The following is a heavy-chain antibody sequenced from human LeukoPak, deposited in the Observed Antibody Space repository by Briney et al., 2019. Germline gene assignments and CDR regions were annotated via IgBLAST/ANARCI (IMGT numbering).Heavy chain of an antibody. J-gene: IGHJ4*02. V-gene: IGHV3-30*03. CDR1: GFTFSSYS. D-gene: IGHD3-3*01. Sequence: GGSLRLSCAASGFTFSSYSMNWVRQAPGKGLEWVAVISYDGSNKYYADSVKGRFTISRDNSKNTLYLQMNSLRAEDTAVYYCARDLNHDFWSGYYTGFFDYWGQGTLVTVSS. CDR3: ARDLNHDFWSGYYTGFFDY. CDR2: ISYDGSNK.